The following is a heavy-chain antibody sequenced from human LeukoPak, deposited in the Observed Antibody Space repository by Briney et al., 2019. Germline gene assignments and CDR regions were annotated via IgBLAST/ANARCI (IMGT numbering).Heavy chain of an antibody. J-gene: IGHJ4*02. V-gene: IGHV3-23*01. Sequence: GGSLRLSCAASGFTFSSYVMSWVRQAPGKGLEWVSAISRGGGTTYYADSVKGRLTISRDNSKNTLYLQMTSLRAEDTAVYYCAKTSRAYSNYDSPFDYWGQGTLVTVSS. CDR3: AKTSRAYSNYDSPFDY. D-gene: IGHD5-12*01. CDR1: GFTFSSYV. CDR2: ISRGGGTT.